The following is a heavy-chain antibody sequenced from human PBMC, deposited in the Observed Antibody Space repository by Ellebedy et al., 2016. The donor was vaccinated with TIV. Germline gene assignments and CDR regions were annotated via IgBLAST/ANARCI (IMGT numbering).Heavy chain of an antibody. J-gene: IGHJ4*02. CDR1: GFSFRTYW. Sequence: GESLKISCAASGFSFRTYWMHWVRQAPGKGLVWVSRINSDGSITSYADSVKGRFTISRDNAKNTLYLQMKSLRVEDTAVYYCARDMGLGESDYWGQGTLVTVSS. CDR3: ARDMGLGESDY. CDR2: INSDGSIT. V-gene: IGHV3-74*01. D-gene: IGHD3-10*01.